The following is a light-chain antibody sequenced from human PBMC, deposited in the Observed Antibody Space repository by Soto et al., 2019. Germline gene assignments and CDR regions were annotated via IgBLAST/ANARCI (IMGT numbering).Light chain of an antibody. J-gene: IGLJ1*01. Sequence: QSALAQPPSASGSPGQSVTISCTGTSSDVGGYNFVSWYQHFPGKAPKLIIYEVTKRPSGVPDHFSGSKSGNTASLTVSGLQTDDEADYYCSSYGGSNNFVFGTGTKVTVL. CDR3: SSYGGSNNFV. CDR2: EVT. CDR1: SSDVGGYNF. V-gene: IGLV2-8*01.